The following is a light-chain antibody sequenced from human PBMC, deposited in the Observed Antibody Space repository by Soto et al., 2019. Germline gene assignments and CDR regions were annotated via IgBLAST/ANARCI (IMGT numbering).Light chain of an antibody. CDR2: GAS. Sequence: EIVLTQSPGTLSLSPGERATLSCRASQSVRNNYLSWYQHRPGLAPRLLIYGASTRATGIPARFSGSGSGTEFTLTISSLQSEDFAVYYCQQYNNWPLTFGGGTKVDIK. V-gene: IGKV3-15*01. CDR3: QQYNNWPLT. CDR1: QSVRNNY. J-gene: IGKJ4*01.